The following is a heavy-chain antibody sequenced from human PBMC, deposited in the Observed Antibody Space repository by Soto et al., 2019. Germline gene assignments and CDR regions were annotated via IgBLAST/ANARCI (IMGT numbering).Heavy chain of an antibody. J-gene: IGHJ4*02. CDR2: IYYSGST. Sequence: PSETLSLTCTVSGGSVSSGSYYWSWIRQPPGKGLEWIGYIYYSGSTNYNPSLKSRVTISVDTSKNQFSLKLSSVTAADTAVYYCARGGYSYGHDYWGQGTLVTVPS. D-gene: IGHD5-18*01. CDR1: GGSVSSGSYY. V-gene: IGHV4-61*01. CDR3: ARGGYSYGHDY.